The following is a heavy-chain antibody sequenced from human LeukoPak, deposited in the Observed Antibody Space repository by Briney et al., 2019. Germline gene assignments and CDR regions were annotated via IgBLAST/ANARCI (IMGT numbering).Heavy chain of an antibody. CDR2: ISAYNGNT. V-gene: IGHV1-18*01. Sequence: ASVKVSCKASGYTFTSYGISWVRQAPGQGLEWMGWISAYNGNTNYAQKFQGRVTITRNTSISTAYMELSSLRSEDTALYYCARVGHYYGSGSSYTYYYYYMDVWGKGTAVTVSS. J-gene: IGHJ6*03. CDR3: ARVGHYYGSGSSYTYYYYYMDV. D-gene: IGHD3-10*01. CDR1: GYTFTSYG.